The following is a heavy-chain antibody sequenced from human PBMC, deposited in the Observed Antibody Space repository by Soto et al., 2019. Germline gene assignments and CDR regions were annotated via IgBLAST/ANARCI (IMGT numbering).Heavy chain of an antibody. CDR3: AKESPAMGSFDY. Sequence: SGGSLRLSCATSVFTFSSYAMSWVRQAPGKWLEWFSAFSVSGCSTXXSDSVKGRXTISRYNSNNTXYLQRXSLRAEDTSVYYCAKESPAMGSFDYWCQGTLVTVSS. J-gene: IGHJ4*02. CDR2: FSVSGCST. V-gene: IGHV3-23*01. D-gene: IGHD5-18*01. CDR1: VFTFSSYA.